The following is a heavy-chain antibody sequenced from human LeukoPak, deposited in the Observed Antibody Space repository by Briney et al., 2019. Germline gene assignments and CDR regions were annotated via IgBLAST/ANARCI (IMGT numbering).Heavy chain of an antibody. CDR1: GFTFSSYA. J-gene: IGHJ6*04. CDR3: ARDRTTMVRGVSYGMDV. V-gene: IGHV3-23*01. CDR2: ISGSGGST. D-gene: IGHD3-10*01. Sequence: GGSLRLSCAASGFTFSSYAMRWVRQAPGKGLEWVSLISGSGGSTYYADSVKGRFTISRDNSKNTLYLQMNSLRAEDTAVYYCARDRTTMVRGVSYGMDVWGKGTTVTVSS.